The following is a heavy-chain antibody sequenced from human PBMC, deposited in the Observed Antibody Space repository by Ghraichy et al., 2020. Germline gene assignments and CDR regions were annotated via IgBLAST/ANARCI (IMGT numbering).Heavy chain of an antibody. CDR1: GGSFSGYY. J-gene: IGHJ4*02. CDR2: INHSGST. CDR3: ARGGVAAADNHFDY. V-gene: IGHV4-34*01. Sequence: LNISCAVYGGSFSGYYWSWIRQPPGKGLEWIGEINHSGSTNYNPSLKSRVTISVDTSKNQFSLKLSSVTAADTAVYYCARGGVAAADNHFDYWGQGTLVTVSS. D-gene: IGHD6-13*01.